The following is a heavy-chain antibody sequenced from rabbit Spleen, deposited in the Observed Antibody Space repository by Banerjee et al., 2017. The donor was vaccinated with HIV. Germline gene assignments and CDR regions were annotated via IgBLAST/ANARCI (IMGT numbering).Heavy chain of an antibody. CDR2: IDTGSSTT. CDR3: AKGTSGTDYGRFGYISYLDL. J-gene: IGHJ4*01. D-gene: IGHD1-1*01. V-gene: IGHV1S45*01. CDR1: GFDFSDNA. Sequence: QEQLEESGGDLVKPEGSLTLTCKASGFDFSDNAMSWVRQAPGKGLEWIGCIDTGSSTTYYASWAKGRFTISKTSSTTMTLQMTSLTAADTATYFCAKGTSGTDYGRFGYISYLDLWGPGTLVTVS.